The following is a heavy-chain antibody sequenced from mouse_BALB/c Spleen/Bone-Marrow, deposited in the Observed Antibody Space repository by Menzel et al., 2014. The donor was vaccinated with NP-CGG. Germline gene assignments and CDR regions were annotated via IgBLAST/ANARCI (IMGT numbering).Heavy chain of an antibody. CDR3: ARNYDYDGGYYAMDY. Sequence: VQGVESGAELAKPGASVKMSCKASGYSFXSYWMHWVKQRPGQGLEWIGYINPSTGYTEYNQKFKDKATLTADKSSSKAYMQLSSLTSEDSAVYYCARNYDYDGGYYAMDYWGQGTSVTVS. D-gene: IGHD2-4*01. CDR2: INPSTGYT. V-gene: IGHV1-7*01. CDR1: GYSFXSYW. J-gene: IGHJ4*01.